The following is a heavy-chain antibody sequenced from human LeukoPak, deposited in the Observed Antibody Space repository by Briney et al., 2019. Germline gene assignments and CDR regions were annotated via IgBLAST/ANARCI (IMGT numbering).Heavy chain of an antibody. CDR2: IYPNSGAT. CDR1: GYTFTSYY. V-gene: IGHV1-2*02. CDR3: GTLLSNGPFDC. J-gene: IGHJ4*02. Sequence: ASVKVSCKASGYTFTSYYMHWVRQAPGQGLEWMGYIYPNSGATKYAQKFQGRVTMTRDTSISTAYMELSGLRSDDTAVYYCGTLLSNGPFDCWGQGSLVTVSS.